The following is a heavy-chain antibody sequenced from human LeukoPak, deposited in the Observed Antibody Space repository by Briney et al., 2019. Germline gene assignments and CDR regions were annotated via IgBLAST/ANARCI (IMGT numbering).Heavy chain of an antibody. CDR1: GYTFTGYY. CDR2: INPNSGGT. Sequence: ASVKVSCKASGYTFTGYYMHWVRQAPGQGLEWMGWINPNSGGTNYARKFQGRVTMTRDTSISTAYMELSRLRSDDTAVYYCARVLFRGGCIDYWGQGTLVTVSS. J-gene: IGHJ4*02. D-gene: IGHD2-15*01. V-gene: IGHV1-2*02. CDR3: ARVLFRGGCIDY.